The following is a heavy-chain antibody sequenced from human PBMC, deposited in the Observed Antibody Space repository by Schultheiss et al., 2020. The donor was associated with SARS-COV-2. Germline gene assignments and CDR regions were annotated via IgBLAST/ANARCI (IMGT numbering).Heavy chain of an antibody. Sequence: SETLSLTCTVSGGSISSYYWSWIRQPPGKGLEWIGYIYYSGSTNYNPSLKSLVTMSVDTSKNQFSLKLSSVTAADTAVYYCVRRRVTTDGFDYWGQGTLVTVSS. J-gene: IGHJ4*02. CDR2: IYYSGST. D-gene: IGHD4-11*01. CDR3: VRRRVTTDGFDY. CDR1: GGSISSYY. V-gene: IGHV4-59*12.